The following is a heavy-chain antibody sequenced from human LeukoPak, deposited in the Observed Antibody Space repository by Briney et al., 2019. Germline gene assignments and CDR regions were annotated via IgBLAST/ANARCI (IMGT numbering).Heavy chain of an antibody. Sequence: SVKVSCKASGDTFSSYAITWVRQAPGQGLEWMGGIIPIFGTANYAQKFQGRVTITADKSTSTAYMELSSLRSEDTAVYYCARSSPGPANDAFDIWGQGTMVTVSS. CDR3: ARSSPGPANDAFDI. CDR1: GDTFSSYA. CDR2: IIPIFGTA. V-gene: IGHV1-69*06. J-gene: IGHJ3*02. D-gene: IGHD2-2*01.